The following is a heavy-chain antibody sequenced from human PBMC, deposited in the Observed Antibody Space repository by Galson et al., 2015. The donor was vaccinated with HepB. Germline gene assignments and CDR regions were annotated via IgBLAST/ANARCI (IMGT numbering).Heavy chain of an antibody. CDR1: GFTFSSYA. CDR3: AKWSDWDDIVATGDAFDI. V-gene: IGHV3-23*01. Sequence: SLRLSCAASGFTFSSYAMSWVRQAPGKGLEWVSAISGSGGSTYYADSVKGRFTISRDNSKNTLYLQMNSLRAEDTAVYYCAKWSDWDDIVATGDAFDIWGQGTMVTVSS. CDR2: ISGSGGST. D-gene: IGHD5-12*01. J-gene: IGHJ3*02.